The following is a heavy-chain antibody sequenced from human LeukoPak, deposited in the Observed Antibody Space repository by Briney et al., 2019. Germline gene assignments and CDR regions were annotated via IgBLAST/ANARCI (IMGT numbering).Heavy chain of an antibody. CDR3: AKLPLYDFWSGYPDY. Sequence: GGSLRLSCAASGFTFSSYAMSWVRQAPGKGLEWVSAISGSGGSTYYADSVKGRFIISRDNSKNTLYLQMNSLRAEDTAVYYCAKLPLYDFWSGYPDYWGQGTLVTVSS. CDR1: GFTFSSYA. D-gene: IGHD3-3*01. J-gene: IGHJ4*02. CDR2: ISGSGGST. V-gene: IGHV3-23*01.